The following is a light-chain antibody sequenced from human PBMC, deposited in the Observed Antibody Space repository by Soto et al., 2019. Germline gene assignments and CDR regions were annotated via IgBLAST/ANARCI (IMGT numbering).Light chain of an antibody. Sequence: ALTQPPSVSGAPGQRVTISCTGSSSNIGAGYDVHWYQQLPGTAPKLLIYANGNRPSGVPDRFSGSKSGTSASLAITGLQAEDEADYYCQSYDRSLSGYVLGTGTKVTVL. CDR2: ANG. CDR1: SSNIGAGYD. J-gene: IGLJ1*01. CDR3: QSYDRSLSGYV. V-gene: IGLV1-40*01.